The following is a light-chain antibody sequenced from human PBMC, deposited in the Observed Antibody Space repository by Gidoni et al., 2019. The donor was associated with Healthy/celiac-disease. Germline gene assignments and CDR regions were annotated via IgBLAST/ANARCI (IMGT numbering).Light chain of an antibody. J-gene: IGKJ4*01. Sequence: EIVLTQSPATLSLSPGARATLSCRASQSVSSYLAWYQQKPGQAPRLLIYDASNRATGIPARFSGSGSGTDFTLTISSLEPEDFAVYYCQQRSNTFXGXTKVEIK. CDR2: DAS. CDR1: QSVSSY. CDR3: QQRSNT. V-gene: IGKV3-11*01.